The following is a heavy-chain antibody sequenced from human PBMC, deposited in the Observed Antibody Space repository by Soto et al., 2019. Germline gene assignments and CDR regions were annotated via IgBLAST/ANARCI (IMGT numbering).Heavy chain of an antibody. V-gene: IGHV1-69*12. CDR1: GGTFSSYA. D-gene: IGHD2-15*01. CDR3: ARESRYCSGGSCYFLPGIDY. Sequence: QVQLVQSGAEVKKPGSSLQFSCKASGGTFSSYAISWVRQAPGPVLEWMGGIIPIFGTANYAQKFQGRVTITADESTSTAYMELSSLRSEDTAVYYCARESRYCSGGSCYFLPGIDYWGQGTLVTVSS. CDR2: IIPIFGTA. J-gene: IGHJ4*02.